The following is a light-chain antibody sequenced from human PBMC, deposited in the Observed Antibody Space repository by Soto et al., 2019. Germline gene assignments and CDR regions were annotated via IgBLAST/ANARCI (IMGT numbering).Light chain of an antibody. CDR2: GAS. CDR1: QSVSSSY. V-gene: IGKV3-20*01. Sequence: EIVLPQSPGPLSLSPGERATLSCRVSQSVSSSYLDWYQQKPGQAPRLLIYGASSSATGLPDRFSGSWSGTDFTLTISILEPEDFAGYDCQQYGSSPSCGGGTKVEI. CDR3: QQYGSSPS. J-gene: IGKJ4*01.